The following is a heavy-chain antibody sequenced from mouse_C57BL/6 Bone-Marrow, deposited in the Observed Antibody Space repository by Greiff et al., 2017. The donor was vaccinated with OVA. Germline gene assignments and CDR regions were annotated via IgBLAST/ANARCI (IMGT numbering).Heavy chain of an antibody. D-gene: IGHD1-1*01. V-gene: IGHV1-26*01. CDR2: INPNNGGT. CDR3: ARAGSITTVVATDY. Sequence: VQLKQSGPELVKPGASVKISCKASGYTFTDYYMNWVKQSHGKSLEWIGDINPNNGGTSYNQKFKGKATLTVDKSSSTAYMELRSLTSEDSAVYYCARAGSITTVVATDYWGQGTTLTVSS. J-gene: IGHJ2*01. CDR1: GYTFTDYY.